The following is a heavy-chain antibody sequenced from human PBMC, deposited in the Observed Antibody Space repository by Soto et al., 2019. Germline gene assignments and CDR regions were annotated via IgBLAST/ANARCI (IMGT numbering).Heavy chain of an antibody. CDR1: GLTISGKKS. CDR2: IYDVDGS. J-gene: IGHJ3*01. D-gene: IGHD1-1*01. V-gene: IGHV3-53*01. CDR3: ATWHEREHAFDV. Sequence: DVQLVESGGGLIQPGESVRLSCAAFGLTISGKKSVAWLRQAPGKGLEWVSAIYDVDGSFYADSVTGRFTTSSDSSKTAVYLQRNDLRPDDTAVYYCATWHEREHAFDVWGQGTTVTISS.